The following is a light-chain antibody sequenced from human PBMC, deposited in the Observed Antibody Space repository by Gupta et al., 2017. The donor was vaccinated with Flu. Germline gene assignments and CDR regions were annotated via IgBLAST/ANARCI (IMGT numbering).Light chain of an antibody. Sequence: IKQAPVTLSVSPGERATLSCRNSLVVNANVAGYQVKPGRAPRLLIYDASTRATGIPDRFSGSGSGTEFTLTITSLRSEDSAVYYCQQYNNWPQWTFGQGTTVEIK. J-gene: IGKJ1*01. V-gene: IGKV3-15*01. CDR1: LVVNAN. CDR3: QQYNNWPQWT. CDR2: DAS.